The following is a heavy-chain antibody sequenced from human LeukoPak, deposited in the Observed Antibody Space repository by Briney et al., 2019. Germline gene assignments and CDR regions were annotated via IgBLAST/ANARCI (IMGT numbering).Heavy chain of an antibody. CDR3: AKDLSDSSGYYYLLGDY. Sequence: PGGSLRLSCAASRFTFSSYAMSWIRQAPGKGLEWVSAISGSGGSTYYADSVKGRFTISRDNSKNTLYLQMNSLRAEDTAVYYCAKDLSDSSGYYYLLGDYWGQGTLVTVSS. V-gene: IGHV3-23*01. CDR1: RFTFSSYA. J-gene: IGHJ4*02. D-gene: IGHD3-22*01. CDR2: ISGSGGST.